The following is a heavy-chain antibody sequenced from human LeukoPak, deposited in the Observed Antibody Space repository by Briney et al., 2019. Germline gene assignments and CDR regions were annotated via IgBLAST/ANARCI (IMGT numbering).Heavy chain of an antibody. CDR2: INSDGSST. CDR3: ARGKGYYSNDAFDI. D-gene: IGHD3-22*01. CDR1: GFTFSSYW. Sequence: GGSLRLSCAASGFTFSSYWMHWVRQAPGKGLVWASRINSDGSSTSYADSVKGRFTISRDTAKNTLYLQMNSLRAEDTAVYYCARGKGYYSNDAFDIWGQGTMVTVSS. V-gene: IGHV3-74*01. J-gene: IGHJ3*02.